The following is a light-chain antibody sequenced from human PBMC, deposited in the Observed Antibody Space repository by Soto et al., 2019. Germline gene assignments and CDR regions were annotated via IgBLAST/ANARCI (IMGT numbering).Light chain of an antibody. CDR2: EVS. CDR3: SSYTSSSIDDV. V-gene: IGLV2-14*01. J-gene: IGLJ1*01. CDR1: SSDVGGYNY. Sequence: QAVVTQPASASGSPGQSITISCTGTSSDVGGYNYVSWYQQHPGKAPKLMIYEVSNRPSGVSNRFSGSKSGNTASLTISGLQAEDEADYYCSSYTSSSIDDVFGTGTKLTVL.